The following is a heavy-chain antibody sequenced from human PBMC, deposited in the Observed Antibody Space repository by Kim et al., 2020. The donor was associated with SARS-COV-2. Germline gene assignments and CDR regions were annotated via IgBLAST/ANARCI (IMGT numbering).Heavy chain of an antibody. CDR3: ARDWRGSNYYDSSGYHWYFDL. Sequence: ASVKVSCKASGYTFTSYAMNWVRQAPGQGLEWMGWINTNNGNPTYAQGFTGRFVFSLDTSVSTAYLQISSLKAEDTAVYYCARDWRGSNYYDSSGYHWYFDLWGRGTLVTVSS. CDR1: GYTFTSYA. J-gene: IGHJ2*01. D-gene: IGHD3-22*01. V-gene: IGHV7-4-1*02. CDR2: INTNNGNP.